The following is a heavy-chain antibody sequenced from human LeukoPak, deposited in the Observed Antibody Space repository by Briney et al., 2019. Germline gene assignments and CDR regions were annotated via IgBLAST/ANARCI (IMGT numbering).Heavy chain of an antibody. CDR2: INPNSGGT. J-gene: IGHJ4*02. V-gene: IGHV1-2*02. Sequence: ASVKVSCKASGYTFTGYYIQWVRQAPGQGLEWMGWINPNSGGTNYAQKFQGRVTMTRETSISTAYMELSRLSSDDTAVYYCARVQVSDDNWGFFDYWGQGTLVTVSS. D-gene: IGHD1-1*01. CDR1: GYTFTGYY. CDR3: ARVQVSDDNWGFFDY.